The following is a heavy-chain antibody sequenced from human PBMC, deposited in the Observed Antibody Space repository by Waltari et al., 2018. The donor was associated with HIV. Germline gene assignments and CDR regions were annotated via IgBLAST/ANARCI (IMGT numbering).Heavy chain of an antibody. CDR1: GFTFDDYA. V-gene: IGHV3-9*01. J-gene: IGHJ6*02. CDR3: AKGTAEYYGSGRLGV. D-gene: IGHD3-10*01. CDR2: ISWNSGNI. Sequence: EVQLVESGGGLVQPGRSLRLSCAASGFTFDDYAMHWVRQAPGKGLGWVSGISWNSGNIGYADSVKGRFTISRDNAKNSLYLQMNSLRAEDTALYYCAKGTAEYYGSGRLGVWGQGTTVTVSS.